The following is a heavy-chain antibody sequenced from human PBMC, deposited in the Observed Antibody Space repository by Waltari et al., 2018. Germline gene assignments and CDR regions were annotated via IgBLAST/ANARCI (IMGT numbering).Heavy chain of an antibody. J-gene: IGHJ6*02. CDR1: GYSISSGYY. CDR2: IYNSGST. CDR3: ATGPYDFWSGSVLHGMDV. D-gene: IGHD3-3*01. Sequence: QVQLQESGPGLVKPSETLSLTCAVSGYSISSGYYWGWIRQTPGKGLEWIGSIYNSGSTYYNPSSKSRVTLSVDTSKTQFSLKLSSVTAADTAVYYWATGPYDFWSGSVLHGMDVWGQGTTVTVSS. V-gene: IGHV4-38-2*01.